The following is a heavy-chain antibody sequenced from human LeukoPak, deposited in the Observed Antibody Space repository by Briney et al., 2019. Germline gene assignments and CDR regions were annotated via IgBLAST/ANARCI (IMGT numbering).Heavy chain of an antibody. CDR1: GFTFSNYA. J-gene: IGHJ4*02. CDR3: AKDRSMTTVTPFDN. CDR2: ISHDGSNK. Sequence: PGRSLRLSCAASGFTFSNYAMHWVRQAPGKGLEWVAVISHDGSNKYYADSVRGRFTISRDNSKNTVYLQMNSLRAEDTAVYYCAKDRSMTTVTPFDNWGQGTLVAVSS. V-gene: IGHV3-30-3*01. D-gene: IGHD4-17*01.